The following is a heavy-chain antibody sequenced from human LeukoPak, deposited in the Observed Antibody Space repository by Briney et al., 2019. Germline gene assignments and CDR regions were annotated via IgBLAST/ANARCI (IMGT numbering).Heavy chain of an antibody. CDR3: ARGRPRGPGRYYFDY. V-gene: IGHV4-59*12. Sequence: SETLSLTCTVSGGSISSYYWSWIRQPPGKGLEWIGYIYYSGSTNYNPSLKSRVTISVDTSKNQFSLKLSSVTAADTAVYYCARGRPRGPGRYYFDYWGQGTLVTVSS. J-gene: IGHJ4*02. CDR1: GGSISSYY. D-gene: IGHD1-26*01. CDR2: IYYSGST.